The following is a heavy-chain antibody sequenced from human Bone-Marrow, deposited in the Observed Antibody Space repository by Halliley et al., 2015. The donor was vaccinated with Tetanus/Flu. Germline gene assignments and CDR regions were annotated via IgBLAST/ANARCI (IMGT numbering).Heavy chain of an antibody. CDR3: ATGNYFFDY. J-gene: IGHJ4*02. D-gene: IGHD1-7*01. CDR2: TYYRSNWYN. Sequence: LEWLGRTYYRSNWYNDYAVSVKSRITVNPGTSKNQFSLQLDSVTPEDTAVYYCATGNYFFDYWGQGTLVTVSS. V-gene: IGHV6-1*01.